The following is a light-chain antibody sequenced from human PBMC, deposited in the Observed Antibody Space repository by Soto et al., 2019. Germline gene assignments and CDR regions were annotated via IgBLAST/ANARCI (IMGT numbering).Light chain of an antibody. CDR2: GAS. CDR3: QQYNSWPLT. V-gene: IGKV3-15*01. Sequence: EIVMTQSPATLSMSPGERATLSCRASQSISTKVAWYQQKPGQAPRLLIYGASTRATGVPARFSGSGSGTEFTLSISSLQYENFAVYYCQQYNSWPLTFGGGTKVDIK. J-gene: IGKJ4*01. CDR1: QSISTK.